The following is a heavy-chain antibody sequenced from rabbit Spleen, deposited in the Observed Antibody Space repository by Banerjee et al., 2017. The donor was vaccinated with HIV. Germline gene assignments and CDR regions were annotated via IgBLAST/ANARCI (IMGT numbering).Heavy chain of an antibody. V-gene: IGHV1S40*01. D-gene: IGHD1-1*01. CDR1: GVSFSGSSY. J-gene: IGHJ6*01. Sequence: QSLEESGGDPVKPGASLTLTCTASGVSFSGSSYICWVRQAPGKGLEWIACIETGSSDFTYYASWAKGRFTISKTSSTTVTLQVTSLTAADTATYFCARDTSSSFSSYGMDLWGQGTLVTVS. CDR2: IETGSSDFT. CDR3: ARDTSSSFSSYGMDL.